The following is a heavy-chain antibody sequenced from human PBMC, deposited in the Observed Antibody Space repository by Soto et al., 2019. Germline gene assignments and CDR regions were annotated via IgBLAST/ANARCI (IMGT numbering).Heavy chain of an antibody. Sequence: PGGSLRLSCTASGFTFSSYAMHYVRQAPGKGLEWVALISYNGRSKYCADSLKGRFSISRDNSKNTLYLQMNGLTTEDTAVYYCARDRAPVAGTSLPAYWGQGTLVTVSS. D-gene: IGHD6-19*01. V-gene: IGHV3-30*04. CDR3: ARDRAPVAGTSLPAY. CDR2: ISYNGRSK. CDR1: GFTFSSYA. J-gene: IGHJ4*02.